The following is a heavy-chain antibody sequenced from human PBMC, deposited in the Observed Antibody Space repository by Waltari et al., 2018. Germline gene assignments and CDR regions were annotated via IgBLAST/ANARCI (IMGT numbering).Heavy chain of an antibody. CDR2: IVSGGRT. V-gene: IGHV3-23*01. J-gene: IGHJ2*01. CDR1: GFTFSSYA. CDR3: AKDAVADGLWYFDL. Sequence: EVQLLESGGGLVQPGGSLRLSCVASGFTFSSYAMNWFRQAPGKGMGWVSAIVSGGRTYYAESVKGRFTRSRDNSKNTLYLQMNSLRAEDTAIYYCAKDAVADGLWYFDLWGRGSLVTVSS. D-gene: IGHD6-13*01.